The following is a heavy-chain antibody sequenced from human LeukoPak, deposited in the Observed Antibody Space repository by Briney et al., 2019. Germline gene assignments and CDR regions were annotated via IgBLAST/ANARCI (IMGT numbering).Heavy chain of an antibody. CDR2: ISYDGSNK. J-gene: IGHJ4*02. Sequence: GGSLRLSCAASEFTFSNYAMHWVRQAPGKGLEWVAVISYDGSNKYYADSVKGRFTISRDNSKNTLYLQMNSLRAEDTAVYYCARDPSGWYGPLFDYWGQGTLVTVSS. V-gene: IGHV3-30-3*01. D-gene: IGHD6-19*01. CDR1: EFTFSNYA. CDR3: ARDPSGWYGPLFDY.